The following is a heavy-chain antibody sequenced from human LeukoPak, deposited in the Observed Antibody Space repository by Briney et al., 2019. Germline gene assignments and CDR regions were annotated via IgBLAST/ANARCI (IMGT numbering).Heavy chain of an antibody. Sequence: GGSLRLSCAASGFTFSSYAMSWVRQAPGKGLEWVSGISASGGSTYYADSVKGRFTISRDNSKNTLYLQMTSLRAEDTAVYYCAKLRGSGDRSGYIDYWGQGTLVTVSS. J-gene: IGHJ4*02. D-gene: IGHD3-22*01. CDR1: GFTFSSYA. CDR3: AKLRGSGDRSGYIDY. V-gene: IGHV3-23*01. CDR2: ISASGGST.